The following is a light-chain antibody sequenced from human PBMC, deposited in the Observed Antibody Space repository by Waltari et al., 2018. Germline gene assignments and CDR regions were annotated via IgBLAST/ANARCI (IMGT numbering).Light chain of an antibody. CDR2: QSS. Sequence: IILTQSPDTLSLPPGERATLSGRASQSLNRYLVWYQQKPGQAPRLLIYQSSIRATGIPDRFSGSGYGTDFSLTISKLEAEDFAVYYCQNHERLPAVFGQGTKVEIK. CDR1: QSLNRY. CDR3: QNHERLPAV. J-gene: IGKJ1*01. V-gene: IGKV3-20*01.